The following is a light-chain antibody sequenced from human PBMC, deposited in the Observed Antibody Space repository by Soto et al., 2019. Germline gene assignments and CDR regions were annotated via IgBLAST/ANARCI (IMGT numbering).Light chain of an antibody. Sequence: QLVLTQSPSASASLGASVKLTCTLSSGHSSYAIAWHQQQPEKGPRHLMKLNSDGSHSKGDGIPDCFSGSSSGAARYLTIASLEAEDEADYYWQNWGTGTFYVFGTGTKLTVL. CDR3: QNWGTGTFYV. J-gene: IGLJ1*01. V-gene: IGLV4-69*01. CDR1: SGHSSYA. CDR2: LNSDGSH.